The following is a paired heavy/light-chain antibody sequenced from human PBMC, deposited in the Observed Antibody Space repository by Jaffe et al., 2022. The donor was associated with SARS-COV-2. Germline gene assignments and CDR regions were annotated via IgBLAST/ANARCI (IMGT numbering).Light chain of an antibody. J-gene: IGLJ3*02. CDR1: SSDVGAFNY. CDR3: SSYTSSSSWV. Sequence: QSALTQPASVSGSPGQSITISCTGTSSDVGAFNYVSWYQQHPGKVPKLMIYDVSNRPSGVSNRFSGSKSGNTASLTISGLQAEDEADYYCSSYTSSSSWVFGGGTKLTVL. CDR2: DVS. V-gene: IGLV2-14*01.
Heavy chain of an antibody. D-gene: IGHD3-22*01. CDR1: GFTFSSYA. Sequence: EVQLVESGGGLVQPGGSLRLSCAASGFTFSSYAMSWVRQAPGKGLEWVSAISGSTHNIYYADSVKGRFTISRDNSKDTLFLQMNSLRAEDTAIYYCAKGRNYYDSSGYDYWGQGTLVTVSS. CDR3: AKGRNYYDSSGYDY. V-gene: IGHV3-23*04. J-gene: IGHJ4*02. CDR2: ISGSTHNI.